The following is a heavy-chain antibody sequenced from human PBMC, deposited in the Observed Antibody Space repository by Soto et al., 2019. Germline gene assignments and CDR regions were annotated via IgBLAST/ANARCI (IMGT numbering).Heavy chain of an antibody. D-gene: IGHD3-9*01. V-gene: IGHV3-48*01. CDR2: ISSSSSTI. CDR3: ARAILTGYSYWYFDL. CDR1: GFTFSSYS. J-gene: IGHJ2*01. Sequence: EVQLVESGGGLVQPGGSLRLSCAASGFTFSSYSMNWVRQAPGKGLEWVSYISSSSSTIYYADSVKGRFTISRDNAKNALSLQMNSLRAEDTAVYYCARAILTGYSYWYFDLWCRGTLVTVSS.